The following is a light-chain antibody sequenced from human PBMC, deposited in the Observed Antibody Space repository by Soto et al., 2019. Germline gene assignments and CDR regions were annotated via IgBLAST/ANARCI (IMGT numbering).Light chain of an antibody. J-gene: IGLJ3*02. CDR1: SSNIGSNF. Sequence: QSVLTQPPSASATPGQRVTMSCSGSSSNIGSNFVFWYQQFPGTAPKLLIYRNNQRPSGVPDRFSGSKSGTSASLAISGFRSEDEADYYCAAWDDSLSGWVFGGGTQLTVL. V-gene: IGLV1-47*01. CDR3: AAWDDSLSGWV. CDR2: RNN.